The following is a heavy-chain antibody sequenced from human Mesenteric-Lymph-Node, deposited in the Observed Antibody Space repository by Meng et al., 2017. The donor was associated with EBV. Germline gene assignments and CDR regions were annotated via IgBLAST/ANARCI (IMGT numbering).Heavy chain of an antibody. CDR2: INHSGST. Sequence: QVQRQQWGAGLLKPSETLSLTCAVYGASFSGYYWSWIRQPPGKGLEWIGEINHSGSTNYNPSLKSRVSVSLDTSKNQFSLKLSSVTAADTAVFYCARGRGSRLLFYSSFDSWGQGTLVTVSS. CDR3: ARGRGSRLLFYSSFDS. D-gene: IGHD2-15*01. CDR1: GASFSGYY. V-gene: IGHV4-34*01. J-gene: IGHJ4*02.